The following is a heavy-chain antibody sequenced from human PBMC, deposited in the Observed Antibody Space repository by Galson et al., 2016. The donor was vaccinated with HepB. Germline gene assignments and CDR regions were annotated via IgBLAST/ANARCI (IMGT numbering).Heavy chain of an antibody. Sequence: SLRLSCAASGFIFSNYDMHWVRQVAGKGLEWVSCIDIAGDTYYPDPVKGRFTISRENAKSTVYLQINSLRAEDTAVYYCVRGVAGCDYWGQGTLVTVSS. V-gene: IGHV3-13*01. D-gene: IGHD6-19*01. CDR1: GFIFSNYD. CDR3: VRGVAGCDY. J-gene: IGHJ4*02. CDR2: IDIAGDT.